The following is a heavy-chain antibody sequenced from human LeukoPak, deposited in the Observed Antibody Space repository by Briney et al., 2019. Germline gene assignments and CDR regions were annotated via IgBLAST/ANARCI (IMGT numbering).Heavy chain of an antibody. J-gene: IGHJ4*02. Sequence: SETLSLTCAVYGGSFSGYYWSWIRQPPGKGLEWIGEINHSGSTNYNPSLKSRVTISVDTSKNQFSLKLSSVTAADTAVYYCARGRGSWGGSYYYYWGQGTLVTVSS. CDR1: GGSFSGYY. CDR2: INHSGST. D-gene: IGHD1-26*01. V-gene: IGHV4-34*01. CDR3: ARGRGSWGGSYYYY.